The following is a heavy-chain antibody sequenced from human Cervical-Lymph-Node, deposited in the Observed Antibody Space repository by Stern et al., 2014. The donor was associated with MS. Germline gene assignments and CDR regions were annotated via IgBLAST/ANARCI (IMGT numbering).Heavy chain of an antibody. Sequence: VQLVESGGGVVQPGRSLRLSCAASEFTFSDYGMYWVRQAPGKGLEWGALIWYGGRNKFYADSVRGRFTISRDNSKNSLYLQMNSLRAEDTAVYYCAKGLRTTGSYYYGMDVWGQGTTVTVSS. CDR3: AKGLRTTGSYYYGMDV. V-gene: IGHV3-33*06. J-gene: IGHJ6*02. CDR1: EFTFSDYG. CDR2: IWYGGRNK. D-gene: IGHD1-14*01.